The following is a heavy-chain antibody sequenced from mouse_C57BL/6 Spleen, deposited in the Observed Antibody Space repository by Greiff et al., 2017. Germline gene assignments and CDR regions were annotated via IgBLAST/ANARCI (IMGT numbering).Heavy chain of an antibody. Sequence: EVQRVESGGGLVKPGGSLKLSCAASGFTFSSYTMSWVRQTPEKRLEWVATISGGGGNTYYPDSVTGRFTISRDNTKNTQYLQMSSQESEDTALYYCAVHYGNYERFAYWGQGTLGTVSA. V-gene: IGHV5-9*01. CDR1: GFTFSSYT. CDR3: AVHYGNYERFAY. J-gene: IGHJ3*01. D-gene: IGHD2-1*01. CDR2: ISGGGGNT.